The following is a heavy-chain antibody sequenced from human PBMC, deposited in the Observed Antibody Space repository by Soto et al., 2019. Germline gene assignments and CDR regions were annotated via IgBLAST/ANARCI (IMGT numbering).Heavy chain of an antibody. CDR2: ISGSGATI. D-gene: IGHD2-2*01. CDR3: ASPPRGHAVDL. J-gene: IGHJ3*01. V-gene: IGHV3-48*01. Sequence: VDLVESGGDLVQPGGSLRLTCTASSFLFSSYTMNWVRQAPGKGLEWIAYISGSGATIHYADSVKGRFTISRDNAKKSLYLQMDSLRVNDTAVYYCASPPRGHAVDLWGQGTLVAVSS. CDR1: SFLFSSYT.